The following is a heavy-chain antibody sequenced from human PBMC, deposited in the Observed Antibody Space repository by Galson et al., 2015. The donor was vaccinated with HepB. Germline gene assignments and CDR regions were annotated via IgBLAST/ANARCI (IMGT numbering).Heavy chain of an antibody. Sequence: TLSLTCAVYGGSFSGYYWNWIRHPPGKGLEWIGEINPSGSTNYNPSLKSRVTISADTSKNQFSLKLSSVIAADTAVYYCARGGSRAAGVPLRGQGTTVTVSS. V-gene: IGHV4-34*01. CDR1: GGSFSGYY. D-gene: IGHD6-25*01. CDR2: INPSGST. CDR3: ARGGSRAAGVPL. J-gene: IGHJ6*02.